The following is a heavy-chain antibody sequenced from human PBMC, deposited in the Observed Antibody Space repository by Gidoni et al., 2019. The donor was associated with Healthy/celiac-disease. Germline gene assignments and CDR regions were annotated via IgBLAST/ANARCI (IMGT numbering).Heavy chain of an antibody. CDR1: GFTFSSYS. CDR2: ISSSSSYI. D-gene: IGHD3-9*01. J-gene: IGHJ3*02. Sequence: EVQLVESGGGLVKPGGSLRLSCAASGFTFSSYSMNWVRQAPGKGLEWVSSISSSSSYIYYADPVKGRFTISRDNAKNSLYLQMNSLRAEDTAVYYCARDGIPNNYDILTGPMKDAFDIWGQGTMVTVSS. CDR3: ARDGIPNNYDILTGPMKDAFDI. V-gene: IGHV3-21*01.